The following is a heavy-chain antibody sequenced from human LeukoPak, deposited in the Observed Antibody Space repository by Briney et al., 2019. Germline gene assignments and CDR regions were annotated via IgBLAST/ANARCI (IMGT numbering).Heavy chain of an antibody. CDR2: LYYTGST. CDR1: GGSISSSSYY. CDR3: ARYYYDSSGYYYADY. J-gene: IGHJ4*02. Sequence: SETLSLTCTVSGGSISSSSYYWGWIRQPPGKGLEWIGSLYYTGSTYYNPSLKSRVTISVDTSKNQFSLKLSSVTAADTAVYYCARYYYDSSGYYYADYWGQGTLSPSPQ. V-gene: IGHV4-39*01. D-gene: IGHD3-22*01.